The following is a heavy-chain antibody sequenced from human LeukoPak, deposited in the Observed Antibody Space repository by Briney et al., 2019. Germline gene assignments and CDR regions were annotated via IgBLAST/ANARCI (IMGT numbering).Heavy chain of an antibody. CDR1: GFTFSSYA. CDR2: ISGSGGST. D-gene: IGHD4-17*01. CDR3: AKTDYGDYDRQLDF. Sequence: PGGSLRLSCAASGFTFSSYAMSWVRQAPGKGLEWVSAISGSGGSTYYADSVKGRFTISRDNFKNTLYLQMNSLRAEDTAVYCCAKTDYGDYDRQLDFWGQGTLVTVSS. V-gene: IGHV3-23*01. J-gene: IGHJ4*02.